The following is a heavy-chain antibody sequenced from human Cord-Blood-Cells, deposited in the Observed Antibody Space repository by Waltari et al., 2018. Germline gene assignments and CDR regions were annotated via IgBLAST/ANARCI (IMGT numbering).Heavy chain of an antibody. J-gene: IGHJ3*02. CDR2: IIAYKGNT. CDR1: GYTFSSYG. Sequence: QVQLVQSGAEVKKPGASVKVSCKASGYTFSSYGISWVRRAPGKGLEWMGWIIAYKGNTNYAQKLQGRVTMTTDTSTSTAYMELRSLRSDDTAVYYCARDLAPYYDFWSGYYGAFDIWGQGTMVTVSS. CDR3: ARDLAPYYDFWSGYYGAFDI. D-gene: IGHD3-3*01. V-gene: IGHV1-18*01.